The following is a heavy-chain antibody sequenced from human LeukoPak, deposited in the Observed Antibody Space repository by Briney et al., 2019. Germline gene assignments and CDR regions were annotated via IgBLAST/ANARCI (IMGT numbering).Heavy chain of an antibody. CDR2: ISSSGSNI. J-gene: IGHJ4*02. CDR3: ARDGDGIY. Sequence: GGSLRLSCTASGFTFTTYSMNSVRQAPGKGLEWVSYISSSGSNIYYADSVKGRFTISRDNAKNSLYLQMNSLRDEDTAVYYCARDGDGIYWGQGTLVTVSS. D-gene: IGHD1-1*01. CDR1: GFTFTTYS. V-gene: IGHV3-48*02.